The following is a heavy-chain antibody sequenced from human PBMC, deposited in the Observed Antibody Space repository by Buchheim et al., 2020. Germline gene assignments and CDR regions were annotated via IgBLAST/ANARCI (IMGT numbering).Heavy chain of an antibody. V-gene: IGHV3-74*01. J-gene: IGHJ6*02. CDR1: GFTFSSDW. D-gene: IGHD2-15*01. Sequence: EERLVESGGGLGQPGGSLRLSCAASGFTFSSDWMHWVRQAPGKGPVWVSRINPDGSDTTYADSVKGRFTISRDNGRNKLDLQMNSLRGEDTAIYYCTRSANFFRGMDVWGQGTT. CDR2: INPDGSDT. CDR3: TRSANFFRGMDV.